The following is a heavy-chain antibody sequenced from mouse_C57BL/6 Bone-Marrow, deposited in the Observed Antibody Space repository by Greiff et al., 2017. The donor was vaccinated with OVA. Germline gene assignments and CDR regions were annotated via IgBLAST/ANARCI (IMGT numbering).Heavy chain of an antibody. Sequence: LLESGAELVKPGASVKLSCKASGYTFTEYTIHWVKQRSGQGLEWIGWFYPGSGSITYNEKFKDKATLTADKSSSTVYMELSRLTSEDSAVYFCARHGFRQLRLLSWFAYWGQGTLVTVSA. D-gene: IGHD3-2*02. CDR3: ARHGFRQLRLLSWFAY. CDR2: FYPGSGSI. J-gene: IGHJ3*01. CDR1: GYTFTEYT. V-gene: IGHV1-62-2*01.